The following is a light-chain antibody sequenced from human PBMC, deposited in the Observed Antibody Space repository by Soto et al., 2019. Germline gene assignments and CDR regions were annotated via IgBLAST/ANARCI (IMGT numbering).Light chain of an antibody. CDR3: CSYAGTNPLVV. J-gene: IGLJ3*02. CDR1: PSDVGGYIS. Sequence: QSALTQPPSASGSPGQSVTISCTGIPSDVGGYISVSWYQQHPGKAPKLIIYEVNKRPSGVPDRFSAYKSGHTASLTISGLQPEDEADYYCCSYAGTNPLVVFGGGTKLTVL. V-gene: IGLV2-8*01. CDR2: EVN.